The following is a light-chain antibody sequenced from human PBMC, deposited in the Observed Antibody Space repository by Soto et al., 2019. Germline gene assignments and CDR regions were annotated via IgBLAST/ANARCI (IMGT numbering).Light chain of an antibody. V-gene: IGKV4-1*01. Sequence: DIVMTQSPDSLAVSLGERATINCKSSQSVLYSSNNKNYLAWYQQKSGQPPKLLIYWASTREYGVPDRFSGSGSGTDFTLTISSLQAEDVAVYYCQQYYSPWTFGQGTKVEIK. CDR3: QQYYSPWT. J-gene: IGKJ1*01. CDR1: QSVLYSSNNKNY. CDR2: WAS.